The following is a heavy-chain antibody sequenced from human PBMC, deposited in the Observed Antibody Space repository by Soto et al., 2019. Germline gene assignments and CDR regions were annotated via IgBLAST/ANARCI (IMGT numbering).Heavy chain of an antibody. Sequence: ASVKVSCKASGYTFTSYGISWVRQAPGQGLEWMGWISAYNGNTNYAQKLQGRVTMTTDTSTSTAYMELRSLRSDDTAVYYCARDHDIVVVPFLDYWGQGTLVTGSS. D-gene: IGHD3-22*01. CDR2: ISAYNGNT. CDR1: GYTFTSYG. J-gene: IGHJ4*02. V-gene: IGHV1-18*01. CDR3: ARDHDIVVVPFLDY.